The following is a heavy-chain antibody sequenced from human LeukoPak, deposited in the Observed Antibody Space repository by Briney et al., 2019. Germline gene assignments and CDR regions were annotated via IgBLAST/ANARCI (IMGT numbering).Heavy chain of an antibody. Sequence: GGSLRLSCVVSGLTFSNAWMTWVRQAPGKGLEWVGRIESKTDGGATDHAAPVKGRFTISRGDSKNTQYLQMNSLKTEDTAVYYCSTLAYCSGGRCYGFDYWGQGALVTVSS. V-gene: IGHV3-15*04. D-gene: IGHD2-15*01. CDR2: IESKTDGGAT. CDR3: STLAYCSGGRCYGFDY. J-gene: IGHJ4*02. CDR1: GLTFSNAW.